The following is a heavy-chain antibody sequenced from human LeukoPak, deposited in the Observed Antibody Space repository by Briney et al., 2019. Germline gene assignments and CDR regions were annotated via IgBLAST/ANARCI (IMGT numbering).Heavy chain of an antibody. Sequence: GGSLRLSCAASGFTFSSYSMNWVRQAPGKGLEWVANIKQDGSVKYYLHSVRGRFTISRDNAKNSLFLQMSSLRVEDTAVYYCATSDVDTAMVSYWGQGTLVTVSS. CDR2: IKQDGSVK. D-gene: IGHD5-18*01. CDR1: GFTFSSYS. J-gene: IGHJ4*02. V-gene: IGHV3-7*01. CDR3: ATSDVDTAMVSY.